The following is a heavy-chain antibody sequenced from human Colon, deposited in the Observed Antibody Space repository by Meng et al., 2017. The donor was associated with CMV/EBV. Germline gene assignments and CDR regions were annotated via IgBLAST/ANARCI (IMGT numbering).Heavy chain of an antibody. D-gene: IGHD3-9*01. CDR2: IYHSGST. V-gene: IGHV4-4*02. CDR1: GGSISSSNW. CDR3: ARGRPYSLRYFDWLLLDFDY. J-gene: IGHJ4*02. Sequence: QVQLQESGPGLVKPSGTLSLTCAVSGGSISSSNWWSWVRQPPGKGLEWIGEIYHSGSTNYNPSLKSRVTISVDKSKNQFSLKLSSVTAADTAVYYCARGRPYSLRYFDWLLLDFDYWGQGTLVTVSS.